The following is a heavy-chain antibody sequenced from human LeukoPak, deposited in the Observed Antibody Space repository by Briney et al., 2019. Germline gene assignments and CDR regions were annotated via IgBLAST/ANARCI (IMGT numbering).Heavy chain of an antibody. J-gene: IGHJ5*02. CDR1: GFTFSSYA. D-gene: IGHD6-19*01. CDR2: ISGSGGST. CDR3: AKEEGWRLSSGWYNWFDP. V-gene: IGHV3-23*01. Sequence: GASLRLSCAASGFTFSSYAMSWVRPAPGKGLEWVSAISGSGGSTYYADSVKGRFTISRDNYKNTLYLQMNSLRAEDTAVYYCAKEEGWRLSSGWYNWFDPWGQGTLVTVSS.